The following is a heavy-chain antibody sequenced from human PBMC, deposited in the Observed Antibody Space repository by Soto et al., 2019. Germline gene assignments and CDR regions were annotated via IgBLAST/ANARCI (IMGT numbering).Heavy chain of an antibody. CDR3: ARHDGNYDNWFDP. D-gene: IGHD1-7*01. CDR2: IYYSGST. J-gene: IGHJ5*02. V-gene: IGHV4-39*01. Sequence: QLQLQESGPGLVKPSETLSLTCTVSGGSISSSSYYWGWIRQPPGKGLEWIGSIYYSGSTYYNPSLKSRVTISVDTSKNQFSLKLSSVTAADTAVYYCARHDGNYDNWFDPWGQGTLVTVSS. CDR1: GGSISSSSYY.